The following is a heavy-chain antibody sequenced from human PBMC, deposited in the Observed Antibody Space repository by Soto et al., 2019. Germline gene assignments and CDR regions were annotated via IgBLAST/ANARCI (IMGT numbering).Heavy chain of an antibody. Sequence: VQLVESGGGVVQPGRSLRLSCAASGFTFSDYAMHWVRKAPGKGLEWVAVVSHDGRNTHYADSVKGRFTISRDSSKNTVSLEMTSLRAENTAVYYCAKGGRQWLVTSDFNYWGQGALVTVSS. CDR3: AKGGRQWLVTSDFNY. J-gene: IGHJ4*02. D-gene: IGHD6-19*01. CDR2: VSHDGRNT. CDR1: GFTFSDYA. V-gene: IGHV3-30*18.